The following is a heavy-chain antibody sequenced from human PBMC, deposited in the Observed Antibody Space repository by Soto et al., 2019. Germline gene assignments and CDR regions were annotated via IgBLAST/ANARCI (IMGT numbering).Heavy chain of an antibody. CDR2: IYYSGST. V-gene: IGHV4-31*03. Sequence: PSVTLSLPSTVSGGSISSAACYWSWIRQHPGKGLEWIGYIYYSGSTYYNPSLKSRVTISVDTPKNQFSLKLSSVTAADTAVYYCARSVFPWGQGTLVTVS. CDR3: ARSVFP. CDR1: GGSISSAACY. J-gene: IGHJ5*02.